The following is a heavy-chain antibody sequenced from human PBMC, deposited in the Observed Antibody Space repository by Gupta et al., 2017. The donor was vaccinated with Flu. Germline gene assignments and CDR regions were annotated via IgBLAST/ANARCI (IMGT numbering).Heavy chain of an antibody. V-gene: IGHV4-39*01. J-gene: IGHJ5*02. CDR2: IYYSGST. CDR3: ARRVAWVPIFGVFDP. Sequence: QLQLQESGPGLVKPSETLSLTCTVSGGSLSSGGYFWAWIRQPPGKGLEWIGTIYYSGSTSYNPSLKSRVTISAHTSKNQLSLKLSSXTXADTAVXYCARRVAWVPIFGVFDPWGQGTLVTVS. D-gene: IGHD3-3*01. CDR1: GGSLSSGGYF.